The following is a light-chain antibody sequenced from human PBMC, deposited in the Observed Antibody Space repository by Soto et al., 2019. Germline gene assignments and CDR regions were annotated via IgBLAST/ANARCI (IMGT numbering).Light chain of an antibody. V-gene: IGKV3-15*01. Sequence: EIVMTQSPATLSVSPGERVTLSCRASQSVRSNLAWYQQKPGQAPRLLIYGALTRATGIPARFSGSGSGTDFTLTISSLQSEDFATYYCQQTYGIPRTFGGGTKVQIK. CDR3: QQTYGIPRT. J-gene: IGKJ4*01. CDR2: GAL. CDR1: QSVRSN.